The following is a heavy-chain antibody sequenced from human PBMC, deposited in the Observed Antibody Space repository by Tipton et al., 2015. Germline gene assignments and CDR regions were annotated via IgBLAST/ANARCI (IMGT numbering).Heavy chain of an antibody. V-gene: IGHV4-59*01. CDR3: ARDLEHGMDV. CDR1: GGSITSYY. Sequence: TLSLTCNVSGGSITSYYWGWIRQPPGKGLEWIGYISYTDGAHYNPALKSRVTISVDTSKNQFSLTLNSVAAADTAVYYCARDLEHGMDVWGHGTTVTVSS. D-gene: IGHD5-24*01. J-gene: IGHJ6*02. CDR2: ISYTDGA.